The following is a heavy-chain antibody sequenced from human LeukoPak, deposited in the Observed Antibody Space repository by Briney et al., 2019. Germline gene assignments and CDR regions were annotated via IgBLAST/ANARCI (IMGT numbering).Heavy chain of an antibody. J-gene: IGHJ3*02. CDR2: IKSKNDGGTT. D-gene: IGHD3-22*01. Sequence: PGGSLRLSCAASGFTLSSYAMSWVRQAPGKGLEWVGRIKSKNDGGTTDYAAPVKGRFTISRDDSKNTVYLQMNSLKTEDTAVYYCTSNGIVVVTHFDIWGQGTLVTVSS. CDR1: GFTLSSYA. CDR3: TSNGIVVVTHFDI. V-gene: IGHV3-15*05.